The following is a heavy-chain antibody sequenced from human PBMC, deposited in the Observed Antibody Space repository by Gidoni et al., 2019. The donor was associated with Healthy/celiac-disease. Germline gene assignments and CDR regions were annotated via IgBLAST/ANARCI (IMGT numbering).Heavy chain of an antibody. Sequence: EVQLLESGGGLVQPGGSLRLSCAASGFTFSSYAMSWVRQAPGKGLEWVSAISGSGGSTYYADSVKGRFTISRDNSKNTLYLQMNSLRAEDTAVYYCAKSRRQFEVVPAAPPLDYWGQGTLVTVSS. CDR2: ISGSGGST. V-gene: IGHV3-23*01. J-gene: IGHJ4*02. CDR1: GFTFSSYA. D-gene: IGHD2-2*01. CDR3: AKSRRQFEVVPAAPPLDY.